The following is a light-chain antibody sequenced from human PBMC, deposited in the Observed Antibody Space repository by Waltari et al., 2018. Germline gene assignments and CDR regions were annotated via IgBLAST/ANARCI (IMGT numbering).Light chain of an antibody. V-gene: IGLV6-57*03. Sequence: FMLTQPHSVSESPGKTVTISCTRSSGNIATNYVPWYQPRPGSAPTKVIYEDNQRPSGVPDRFSGSIDSSSNSASLIISGLKAEDEADYYCQSFDSSHVVFGGGTKLTVL. J-gene: IGLJ2*01. CDR1: SGNIATNY. CDR2: EDN. CDR3: QSFDSSHVV.